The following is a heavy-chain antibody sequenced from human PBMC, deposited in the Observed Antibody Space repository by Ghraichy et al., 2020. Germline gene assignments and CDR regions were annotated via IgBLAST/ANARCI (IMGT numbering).Heavy chain of an antibody. V-gene: IGHV3-72*01. J-gene: IGHJ4*02. CDR2: TGNKANSYTT. CDR1: GFSLSDHY. Sequence: GGSLRLSCSASGFSLSDHYMDWVRQAPGKGLEWVGRTGNKANSYTTQYAASVRGRVTISRDASQNSMSLKMNSLKTEDTAVYYCILSPYCSRTGCSSVPDCWAQGTVVTLAS. CDR3: ILSPYCSRTGCSSVPDC. D-gene: IGHD2-2*01.